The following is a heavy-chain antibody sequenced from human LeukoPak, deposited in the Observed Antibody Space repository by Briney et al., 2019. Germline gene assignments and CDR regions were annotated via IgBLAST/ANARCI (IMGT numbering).Heavy chain of an antibody. CDR3: AREPGGYGDYLYY. CDR1: GGSIGSYY. V-gene: IGHV4-59*01. D-gene: IGHD3-10*01. CDR2: IYYSGST. J-gene: IGHJ4*02. Sequence: SETLSLTCTVSGGSIGSYYWSWIRQPPGKGLEWIGYIYYSGSTNYNPSLKSRVTISVDTSKNQFSLKLSSVTAADTAVYYWAREPGGYGDYLYYWGQGTLVTVSS.